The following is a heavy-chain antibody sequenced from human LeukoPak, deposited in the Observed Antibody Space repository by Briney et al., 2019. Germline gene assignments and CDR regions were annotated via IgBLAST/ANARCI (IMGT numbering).Heavy chain of an antibody. CDR2: INPSGGST. Sequence: ASVKVSCKASGYTFTSYYMHWVRQAPGQGLEWMGIINPSGGSTSYVQKFQGRVTMTRDTSTSTVYMELSSLRSEDTAVYYCASLSGWQYYYYGMDVWGQGTTVTVSS. CDR3: ASLSGWQYYYYGMDV. D-gene: IGHD6-19*01. J-gene: IGHJ6*02. CDR1: GYTFTSYY. V-gene: IGHV1-46*01.